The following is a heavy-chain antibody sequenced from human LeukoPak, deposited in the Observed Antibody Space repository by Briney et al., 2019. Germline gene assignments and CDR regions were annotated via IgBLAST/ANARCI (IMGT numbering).Heavy chain of an antibody. CDR3: LETEAWPDYFDY. CDR1: GFTFDDYA. J-gene: IGHJ4*02. Sequence: GGFLRLSCAASGFTFDDYAMHWVRQGPGKGLEWVSAISGSGGSTYYADSVKGRFTISRDNSKNTLYLQMNSLRAEDTAVYYCLETEAWPDYFDYWGQGTLVTVSS. CDR2: ISGSGGST. D-gene: IGHD5-24*01. V-gene: IGHV3-23*01.